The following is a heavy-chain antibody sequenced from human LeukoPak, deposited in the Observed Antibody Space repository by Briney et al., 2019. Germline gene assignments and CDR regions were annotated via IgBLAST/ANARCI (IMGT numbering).Heavy chain of an antibody. CDR1: GVSVTSGNYY. J-gene: IGHJ5*02. Sequence: SSETLSLTCTVSGVSVTSGNYYWSWIRQPAGTGLEWIGRIYTSGSTNYNPSLKSRVTISVDTSKNQFSLKLTSVTAADTAVYYCATSIVTTHRGTNWFDPWGRGTLVTVSS. D-gene: IGHD4-11*01. CDR2: IYTSGST. CDR3: ATSIVTTHRGTNWFDP. V-gene: IGHV4-61*02.